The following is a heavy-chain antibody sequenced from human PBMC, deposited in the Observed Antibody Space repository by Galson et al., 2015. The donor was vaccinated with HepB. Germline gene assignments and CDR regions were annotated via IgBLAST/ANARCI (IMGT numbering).Heavy chain of an antibody. J-gene: IGHJ4*02. CDR2: IRSKAAGGTT. D-gene: IGHD3-10*01. V-gene: IGHV3-15*01. CDR1: GFTFSNTW. CDR3: ATGRGISGPNNYCDD. Sequence: SLRLSCAASGFTFSNTWMNWVRQVPWKGLEWVGRIRSKAAGGTTDFAAPVKGRFTISRDDSKNMLYLEMNSLKSEDTAVYYCATGRGISGPNNYCDDWGQGTLVTVSS.